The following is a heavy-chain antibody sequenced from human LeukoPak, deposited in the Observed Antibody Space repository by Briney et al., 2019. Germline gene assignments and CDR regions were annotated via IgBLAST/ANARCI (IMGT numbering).Heavy chain of an antibody. D-gene: IGHD3-22*01. V-gene: IGHV1-18*01. CDR2: ISAFNGYT. J-gene: IGHJ4*02. CDR3: ARAKRYYYDSSGSQSFYFDY. Sequence: ASVKVPCKASGYTFTSFVISWVRQAPGQGLEWMGWISAFNGYTNYAQKLQGRVSMTTDTSTGTAYMELRSLRSDDTAVYYCARAKRYYYDSSGSQSFYFDYWGQGTLVTVSS. CDR1: GYTFTSFV.